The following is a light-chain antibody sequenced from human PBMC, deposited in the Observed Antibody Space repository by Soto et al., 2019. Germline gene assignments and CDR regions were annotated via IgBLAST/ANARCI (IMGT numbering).Light chain of an antibody. J-gene: IGKJ2*01. V-gene: IGKV2-30*02. Sequence: DVVMTQSPLSLPVTLGQPASISCRSSQSLVHSDGNTYLNWFQQRPGQSPRRLICKVSNRDSGVPDRFSDSASGTDFTLKISRVEAEDVGVYYCIQGTHWPYTFGQGTKLEIK. CDR1: QSLVHSDGNTY. CDR2: KVS. CDR3: IQGTHWPYT.